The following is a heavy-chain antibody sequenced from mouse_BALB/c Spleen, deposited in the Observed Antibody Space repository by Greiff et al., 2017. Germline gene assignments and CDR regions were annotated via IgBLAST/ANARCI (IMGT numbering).Heavy chain of an antibody. CDR1: GYAFSSSW. Sequence: VQLQQSGPELVKPGASVKISCKASGYAFSSSWMNWVKQRPGQGLEWIGRIYPGDGDTNYNGKFKGKATLTADKSSSTAYMQLSSLTSVDSAVYCCARAGTGFAYWGQGTLVTVSA. J-gene: IGHJ3*01. D-gene: IGHD3-3*01. CDR3: ARAGTGFAY. CDR2: IYPGDGDT. V-gene: IGHV1-82*01.